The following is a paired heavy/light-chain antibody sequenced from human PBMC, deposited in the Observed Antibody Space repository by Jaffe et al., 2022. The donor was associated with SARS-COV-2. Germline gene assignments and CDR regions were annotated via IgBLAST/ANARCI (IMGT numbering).Heavy chain of an antibody. CDR2: ISYDGSNQ. CDR1: GFTFSGYA. V-gene: IGHV3-30*18. CDR3: AKGTLITGTPRPPRHYYYYGMDV. J-gene: IGHJ6*02. D-gene: IGHD1-20*01. Sequence: QVQLVESGGGVVQPERSLRLSCVASGFTFSGYAMHWVRQAPGKGLEWVALISYDGSNQYFADSVKGRFTISRDNSKDTLYLQMSSLRAEDTAVYFCAKGTLITGTPRPPRHYYYYGMDVWGQGTTVTVSS.
Light chain of an antibody. J-gene: IGKJ1*01. CDR3: MQVLQTPAT. Sequence: DIVMTQSPLSLPVTPGEPATISCRSSQSLLHINGYKYLDWYLQKPGQSPQLLIYLGSNRASGVPDRFSGSGSGTDFTLEISRVEADDVGVYYCMQVLQTPATFGQGTRVEIK. CDR2: LGS. V-gene: IGKV2-28*01. CDR1: QSLLHINGYKY.